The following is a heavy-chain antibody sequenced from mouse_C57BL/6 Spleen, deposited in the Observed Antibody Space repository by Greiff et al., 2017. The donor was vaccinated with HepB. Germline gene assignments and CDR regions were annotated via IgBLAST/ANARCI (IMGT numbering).Heavy chain of an antibody. Sequence: EVKVIESGGGLVQPGGSLKLSCAASGIDFSRYWMSWVRRAPGKGLEWIGEINPDSSTINYAPSLKDKFIISRDNAKNTLYLQMSKVRSEDTALYYCASLYYSNSPYYFDYWGQGTTLTVSS. J-gene: IGHJ2*01. CDR3: ASLYYSNSPYYFDY. V-gene: IGHV4-1*01. D-gene: IGHD2-5*01. CDR2: INPDSSTI. CDR1: GIDFSRYW.